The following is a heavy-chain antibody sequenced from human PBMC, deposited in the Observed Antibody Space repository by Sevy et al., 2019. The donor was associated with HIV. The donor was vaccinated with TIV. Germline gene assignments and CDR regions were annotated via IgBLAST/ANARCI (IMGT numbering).Heavy chain of an antibody. CDR1: GDSISSVNYF. CDR3: AREVDVPTDSDAFDV. J-gene: IGHJ3*01. V-gene: IGHV4-31*03. D-gene: IGHD4-4*01. CDR2: IYYTGRT. Sequence: SETLSLTCTVSGDSISSVNYFWSWIRQHSGKSPEWVGYIYYTGRTFYNPSLESRVKISRDTSRNQFSLNLSSVTAADTAVYYCAREVDVPTDSDAFDVWGQGTMVTVSS.